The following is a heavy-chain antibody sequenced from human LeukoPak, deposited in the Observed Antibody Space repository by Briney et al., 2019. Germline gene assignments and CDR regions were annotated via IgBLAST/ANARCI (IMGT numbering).Heavy chain of an antibody. V-gene: IGHV3-23*01. Sequence: GGSLRLSCAASGFTFSSYAMSWVRQAPGKGLEWVSAISGSGGSTYYADSVKGRFTISRDNSKNTLYLQMNSPRAEDTAVYYCAKDDYRTRTFDYWGQGTLVTVSS. CDR2: ISGSGGST. J-gene: IGHJ4*02. CDR3: AKDDYRTRTFDY. D-gene: IGHD3-16*01. CDR1: GFTFSSYA.